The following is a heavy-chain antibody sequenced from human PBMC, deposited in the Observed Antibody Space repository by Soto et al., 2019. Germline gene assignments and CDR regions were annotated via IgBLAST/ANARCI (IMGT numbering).Heavy chain of an antibody. J-gene: IGHJ6*02. CDR1: GYTFSNYG. Sequence: GASVKVSCKTSGYTFSNYGINWVRQAPGQGLEWMGWISGYNGNTNYAQTVQGRVTMTTDTSTGTVYMELRSLKSDDTAIYYCSRFIMVGGWFDPNYYHGMDVWCQGTTVTVSS. D-gene: IGHD6-19*01. CDR2: ISGYNGNT. V-gene: IGHV1-18*01. CDR3: SRFIMVGGWFDPNYYHGMDV.